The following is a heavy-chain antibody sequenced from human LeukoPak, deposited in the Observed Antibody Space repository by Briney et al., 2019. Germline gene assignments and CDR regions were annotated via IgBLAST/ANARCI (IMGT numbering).Heavy chain of an antibody. V-gene: IGHV1-24*01. Sequence: ASVKVSCKVSGYTLTELSMHWVRQAPGKGLEWMGGFDPEDGETIYAQKFQGRVTMTEDTSTDTAYMELSSLRSEDTAVYYSATESYDSSGYTLDYWGQGTLVTVSS. CDR1: GYTLTELS. D-gene: IGHD3-22*01. CDR3: ATESYDSSGYTLDY. J-gene: IGHJ4*02. CDR2: FDPEDGET.